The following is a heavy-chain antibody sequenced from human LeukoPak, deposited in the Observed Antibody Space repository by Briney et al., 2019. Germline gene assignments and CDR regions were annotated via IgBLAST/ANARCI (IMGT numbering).Heavy chain of an antibody. D-gene: IGHD6-25*01. V-gene: IGHV3-30*18. Sequence: GGSLRLSCAASGFTFSTYGMHWVRQAPGKGLEWVAVISYDGSNKYYADSVKGRFTISRDNSKNTLYLQMNSLRAEDTAVYYCANGHSSALWGQGTLVTVSS. CDR3: ANGHSSAL. CDR2: ISYDGSNK. CDR1: GFTFSTYG. J-gene: IGHJ4*02.